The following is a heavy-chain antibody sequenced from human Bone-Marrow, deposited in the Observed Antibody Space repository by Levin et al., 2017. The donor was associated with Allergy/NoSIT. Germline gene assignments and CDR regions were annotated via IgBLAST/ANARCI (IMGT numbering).Heavy chain of an antibody. CDR3: ARGEASAFDY. CDR1: GDSVSRISVA. D-gene: IGHD2-15*01. J-gene: IGHJ4*02. V-gene: IGHV6-1*01. Sequence: PSQTLSLPCDISGDSVSRISVAWNWIRQSPSRGLEWLGRTYYRSRWYYDYAGSVKSRITINPDTSKNQFSLQLNSVTPEDTAVYYCARGEASAFDYWGQGTLVTVSS. CDR2: TYYRSRWYY.